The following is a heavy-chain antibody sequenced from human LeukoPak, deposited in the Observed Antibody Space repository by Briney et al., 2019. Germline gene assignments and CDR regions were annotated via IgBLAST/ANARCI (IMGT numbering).Heavy chain of an antibody. CDR3: ARVVRPAVTIFGVATRPVYYYMDV. D-gene: IGHD3-3*01. V-gene: IGHV4-39*01. CDR1: GGSISSTSYF. J-gene: IGHJ6*03. Sequence: SETLSLTRTVSGGSISSTSYFWGWIRQPPGKGLEWIGTIFYSGTTYYNPSLKSRVTISVDTSKNQFSLKLSSVTAADTAVYYCARVVRPAVTIFGVATRPVYYYMDVWGKGTTVTVSS. CDR2: IFYSGTT.